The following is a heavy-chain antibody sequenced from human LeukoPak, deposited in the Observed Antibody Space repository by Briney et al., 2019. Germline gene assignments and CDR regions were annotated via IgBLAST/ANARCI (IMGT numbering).Heavy chain of an antibody. CDR3: ARVAVHGYSDY. V-gene: IGHV4-59*01. CDR2: IYYSGNT. CDR1: GGSISGFY. J-gene: IGHJ4*02. Sequence: SETLSLTCTVSGGSISGFYWSWIWQPPGKGLEWIGYIYYSGNTNYNPSLRSRVTISVDTSKNQFSLKLSSVTAADTAVYYCARVAVHGYSDYWGLGTLVTVSS. D-gene: IGHD5-12*01.